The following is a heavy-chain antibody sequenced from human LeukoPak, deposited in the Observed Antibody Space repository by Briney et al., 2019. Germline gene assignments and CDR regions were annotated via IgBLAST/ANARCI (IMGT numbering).Heavy chain of an antibody. J-gene: IGHJ4*02. CDR3: ARDSDYGDGFDY. CDR1: GFTFSTYA. CDR2: IGGSGDNK. D-gene: IGHD4-17*01. Sequence: GGSLRLSCAASGFTFSTYAMSRVRQAPGKGLEWVSAIGGSGDNKYYADSVKGRFLLSRDNSLNTVYLQMNSLRAEDTAVYYCARDSDYGDGFDYWGQGTLVTVSS. V-gene: IGHV3-23*01.